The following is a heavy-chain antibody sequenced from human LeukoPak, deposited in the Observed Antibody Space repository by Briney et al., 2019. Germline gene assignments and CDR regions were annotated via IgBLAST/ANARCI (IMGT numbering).Heavy chain of an antibody. Sequence: GGSLRLSCAASGFMFSSYTINWVRQAPGKGLEWVSSISSISTYIYYADSVKGRFIISRDNAENSLYLQMNSLRAEDTAVYYCANPYGDYGRPTSWYFDLWGRGTLVTVSS. J-gene: IGHJ2*01. V-gene: IGHV3-21*04. CDR2: ISSISTYI. CDR1: GFMFSSYT. CDR3: ANPYGDYGRPTSWYFDL. D-gene: IGHD4-17*01.